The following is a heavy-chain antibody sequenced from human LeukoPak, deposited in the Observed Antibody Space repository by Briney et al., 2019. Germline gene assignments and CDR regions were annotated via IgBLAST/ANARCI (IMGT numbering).Heavy chain of an antibody. Sequence: SETLSLTCAVYGASFSDYYCSWIRQPPGKGLEWIGEINHSGTTYYNPSLKSRVTISVDTSKNQFSLKLSSVTAADTAVYYCARDQGGDYYDSSGLMGGFDYWGQGTLVTVSS. CDR2: INHSGTT. J-gene: IGHJ4*02. CDR3: ARDQGGDYYDSSGLMGGFDY. V-gene: IGHV4-34*01. CDR1: GASFSDYY. D-gene: IGHD3-22*01.